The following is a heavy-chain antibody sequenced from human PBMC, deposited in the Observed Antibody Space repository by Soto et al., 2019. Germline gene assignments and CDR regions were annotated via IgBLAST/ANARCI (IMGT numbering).Heavy chain of an antibody. CDR3: ARGAGPPWFDP. CDR1: GSSISTYY. CDR2: IYANGNT. Sequence: PSETLSLTCTVSGSSISTYYWSWIRQPAGKGLEWIGRIYANGNTDYNPSLKSRVTVSIDTSKNQFSLKLSSVTAADTAVYYCARGAGPPWFDPWGQGTLVTVSS. V-gene: IGHV4-4*07. J-gene: IGHJ5*02.